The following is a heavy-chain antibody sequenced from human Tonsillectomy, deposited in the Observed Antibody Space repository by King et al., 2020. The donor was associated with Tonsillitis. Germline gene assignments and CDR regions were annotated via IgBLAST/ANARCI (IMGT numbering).Heavy chain of an antibody. D-gene: IGHD2-15*01. J-gene: IGHJ4*02. CDR2: IYHSGST. V-gene: IGHV4-31*03. CDR1: GASISNSGDY. CDR3: ATEGYTATSS. Sequence: VQLQESGPGLVKPSQTLSLTCTVSGASISNSGDYWSWIRQHPGKGLEWIGYIYHSGSTYYNPSLEGRVTISVDTSKNQFSLKLSSVTAADTAVYYCATEGYTATSSWGQGTLVTVSS.